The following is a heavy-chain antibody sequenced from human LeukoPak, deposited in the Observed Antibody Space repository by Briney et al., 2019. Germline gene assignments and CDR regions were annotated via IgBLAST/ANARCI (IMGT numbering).Heavy chain of an antibody. CDR3: ARDRRGSTVTYYYYMDV. J-gene: IGHJ6*03. CDR1: GGSISNYY. V-gene: IGHV4-4*07. D-gene: IGHD4-11*01. Sequence: SETLSLTCTVSGGSISNYYWSWMRQPAGKGLEWIGRSYSSGRTDYNPSLKSRVTMSIDTSKNQFSLKLSSVTAADTAVYYCARDRRGSTVTYYYYMDVWGKGTSVTVSS. CDR2: SYSSGRT.